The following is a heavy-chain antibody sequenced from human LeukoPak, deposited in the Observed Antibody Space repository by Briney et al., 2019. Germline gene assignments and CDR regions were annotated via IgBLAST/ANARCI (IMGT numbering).Heavy chain of an antibody. D-gene: IGHD4-17*01. CDR2: IKSKTDGGTT. CDR1: GFTFSNAW. CDR3: ITGLGYGDYPY. J-gene: IGHJ4*02. Sequence: KAGGSLRLSWAASGFTFSNAWMSWVRQAPGKGLEWVGRIKSKTDGGTTDYAAPVKGRFTISRDDSKNTLYLQMNSLKTEDTAVYYCITGLGYGDYPYWGQGTLVTVSS. V-gene: IGHV3-15*01.